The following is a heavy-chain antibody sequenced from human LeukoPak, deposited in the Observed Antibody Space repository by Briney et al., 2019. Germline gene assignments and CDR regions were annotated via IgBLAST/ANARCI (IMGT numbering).Heavy chain of an antibody. Sequence: PSETLSLTCTVSGGSISSRSYYWGWIRQPPGKGLEWIGSIYYSGNTYYNPSLKSRVTISIDTSKNQFSLRLNSVTAADTAVYYCVRDRTYYDFWRGYYNMPNWFDPWGQGTLVTVSS. CDR3: VRDRTYYDFWRGYYNMPNWFDP. V-gene: IGHV4-39*07. D-gene: IGHD3-3*01. CDR1: GGSISSRSYY. CDR2: IYYSGNT. J-gene: IGHJ5*02.